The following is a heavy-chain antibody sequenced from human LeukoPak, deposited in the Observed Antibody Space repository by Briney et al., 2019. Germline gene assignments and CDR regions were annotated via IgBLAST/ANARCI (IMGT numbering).Heavy chain of an antibody. V-gene: IGHV1-69*13. CDR2: IIPIFGTA. J-gene: IGHJ6*03. Sequence: SVKVSCKASGYTFRQYSISWVRQAPGKGLEWMGGIIPIFGTANYAQKFKGRVTITADESTSTAYMERSSLRSEDTAVYYCARVGWDMVRGVISKGNRYYYYYMGVWGKGTTVTISS. CDR3: ARVGWDMVRGVISKGNRYYYYYMGV. CDR1: GYTFRQYS. D-gene: IGHD3-10*01.